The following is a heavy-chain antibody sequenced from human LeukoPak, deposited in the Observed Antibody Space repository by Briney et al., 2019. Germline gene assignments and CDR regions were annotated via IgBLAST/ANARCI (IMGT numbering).Heavy chain of an antibody. V-gene: IGHV3-33*06. Sequence: GGSLRLSCAASGFTFSSYGMHWVRQAPGKGLEWVAVIWYDGSNKYYADSVKGRFTISRDNSKNTLYLQMNSLRAEDTAVYYCAKPLWSSGSYSLDYWGQGTLVTVSS. J-gene: IGHJ4*02. CDR1: GFTFSSYG. CDR2: IWYDGSNK. D-gene: IGHD3-10*01. CDR3: AKPLWSSGSYSLDY.